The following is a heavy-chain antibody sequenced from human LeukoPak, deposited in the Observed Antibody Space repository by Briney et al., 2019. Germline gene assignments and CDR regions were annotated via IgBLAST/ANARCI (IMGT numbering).Heavy chain of an antibody. D-gene: IGHD3-10*01. CDR3: ARRMVRGVILSSFDY. CDR1: GYSFTSYW. J-gene: IGHJ4*02. Sequence: GESLKISCKGSGYSFTSYWIGWVRQMPGKGLEWMGIIYPGDSDTRYSPSFQGQVTISADKSISTAYLQWSSLKASDTAMYYCARRMVRGVILSSFDYWGQGTLVTVSS. CDR2: IYPGDSDT. V-gene: IGHV5-51*01.